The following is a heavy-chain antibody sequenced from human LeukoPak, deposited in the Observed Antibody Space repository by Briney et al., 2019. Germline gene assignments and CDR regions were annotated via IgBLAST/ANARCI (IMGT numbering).Heavy chain of an antibody. CDR1: GGSISSVGYY. CDR2: IYTSGST. J-gene: IGHJ5*02. V-gene: IGHV4-61*09. Sequence: SQTLSLTCTVSGGSISSVGYYWIWIRQPAGKGLEWIGHIYTSGSTNYNPSLKSRVTISVDTSKNQFSLRLSSVTAADTAVYYCARDNDYTGFDPWGQGTLVTVSS. D-gene: IGHD4-11*01. CDR3: ARDNDYTGFDP.